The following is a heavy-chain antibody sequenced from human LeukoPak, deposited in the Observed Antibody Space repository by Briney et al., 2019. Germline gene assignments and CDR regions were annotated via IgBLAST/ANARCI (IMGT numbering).Heavy chain of an antibody. V-gene: IGHV4-39*07. J-gene: IGHJ5*02. CDR3: ARGPNYYDSSGYFRFDP. CDR1: GGSISSSFYY. Sequence: SETLSLTCTVSGGSISSSFYYWGWIRRPPGKGLEWIGEINHSGSTNYNPSLKSRVTISVDTSKNQFSLKLSSVTAADTAVYYCARGPNYYDSSGYFRFDPWGQGTLVTVSS. D-gene: IGHD3-22*01. CDR2: INHSGST.